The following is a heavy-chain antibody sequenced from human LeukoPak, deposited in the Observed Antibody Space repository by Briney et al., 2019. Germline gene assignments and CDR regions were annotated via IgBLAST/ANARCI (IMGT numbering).Heavy chain of an antibody. CDR2: INHSGST. D-gene: IGHD2-2*02. CDR1: GGSFSGYY. V-gene: IGHV4-34*01. CDR3: ARARAIGVHHWFDP. J-gene: IGHJ5*02. Sequence: ASETLSLTCAVYGGSFSGYYWSWIRQPPGKGLEWIGEINHSGSTNYNPSLKSRVTISVDTSKNQFSLKLSSVTAADTAVYYCARARAIGVHHWFDPWGQGTLVTVSS.